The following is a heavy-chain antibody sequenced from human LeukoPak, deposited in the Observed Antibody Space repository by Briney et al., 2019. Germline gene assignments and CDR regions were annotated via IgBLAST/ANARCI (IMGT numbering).Heavy chain of an antibody. CDR1: GGSISSYY. CDR3: AKGEPTEGLFDY. J-gene: IGHJ4*02. CDR2: IYYSGST. D-gene: IGHD2-15*01. Sequence: SETLSLTCTVSGGSISSYYWSWIRQPPGKGLEWIGYIYYSGSTNYNPSLKSRVTISVDTSKNQFSLKLSSVTAADTAVYYCAKGEPTEGLFDYWGQETLVTVSS. V-gene: IGHV4-59*08.